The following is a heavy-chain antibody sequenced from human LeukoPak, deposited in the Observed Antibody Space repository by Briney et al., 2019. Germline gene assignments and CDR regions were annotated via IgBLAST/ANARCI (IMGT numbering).Heavy chain of an antibody. J-gene: IGHJ4*02. Sequence: ASAKVSCKASGYTFTRHHIHWVRQGPGQGLEWLGIITPSNGATGYAQKFQGRVSMTRDTSTNTVYMELSNLRSEDTAVYFCAREGTDYYNYDFDYWGQGTLAAVSS. CDR2: ITPSNGAT. CDR1: GYTFTRHH. V-gene: IGHV1-46*01. D-gene: IGHD3-9*01. CDR3: AREGTDYYNYDFDY.